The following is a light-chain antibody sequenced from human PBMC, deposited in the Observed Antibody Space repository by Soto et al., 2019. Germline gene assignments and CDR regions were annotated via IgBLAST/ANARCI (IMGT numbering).Light chain of an antibody. CDR1: QSLSGGY. V-gene: IGKV3-20*01. CDR3: QQNGSLPIT. Sequence: EIVLTQSPGILSLSPGERATLSCRASQSLSGGYLAWFQQQPGQPPRLLIYSASNRATVIPDRFSGSGSGTDFTLTISRLEPEDFVVYYCQQNGSLPITFGQGTRLEIK. J-gene: IGKJ5*01. CDR2: SAS.